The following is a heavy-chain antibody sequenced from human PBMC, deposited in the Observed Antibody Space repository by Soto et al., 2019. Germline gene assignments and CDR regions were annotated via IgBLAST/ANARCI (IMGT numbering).Heavy chain of an antibody. V-gene: IGHV1-69*04. D-gene: IGHD2-15*01. CDR2: IIPILGIA. CDR1: GGTFSSYT. Sequence: GASVKVSCKACGGTFSSYTISWVRQAPGQGLEWMGRIIPILGIANYAQKFQGRVTITADKSTSTVYMQLNSLTSEDTAIYYCVRDNSATFPATPGDEKTDWRGWWFDPWGQGTLVTVSS. J-gene: IGHJ5*02. CDR3: VRDNSATFPATPGDEKTDWRGWWFDP.